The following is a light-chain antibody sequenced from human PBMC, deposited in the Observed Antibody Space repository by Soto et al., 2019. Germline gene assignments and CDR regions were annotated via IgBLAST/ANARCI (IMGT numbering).Light chain of an antibody. CDR3: QKYGSSRWT. V-gene: IGKV3-20*01. J-gene: IGKJ1*01. CDR2: GAS. CDR1: QNVSTNL. Sequence: TGLTQSPGTLSLSPGERATLSCRASQNVSTNLLVWYQQHPGQAPRLLIYGASSRATGIPDRFSGSGSGTDFTLTIRRLEPDDFAVYYCQKYGSSRWTFGQGTKVDIK.